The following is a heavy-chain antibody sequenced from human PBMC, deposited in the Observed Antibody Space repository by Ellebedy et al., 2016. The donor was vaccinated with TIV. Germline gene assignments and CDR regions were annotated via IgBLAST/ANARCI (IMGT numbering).Heavy chain of an antibody. CDR3: ARGGYCSSTSCYGAIYYYYGMDV. J-gene: IGHJ6*02. CDR1: GFTFSSYG. V-gene: IGHV3-33*01. Sequence: PGGSLRLSCAASGFTFSSYGMHWVRQAPGKGLEWVAVIWYDGSNKYYADSVKGRFTISRDNSKNTLYLQTNSLRAEDTAVYYCARGGYCSSTSCYGAIYYYYGMDVWGQGTTVTVSS. CDR2: IWYDGSNK. D-gene: IGHD2-2*01.